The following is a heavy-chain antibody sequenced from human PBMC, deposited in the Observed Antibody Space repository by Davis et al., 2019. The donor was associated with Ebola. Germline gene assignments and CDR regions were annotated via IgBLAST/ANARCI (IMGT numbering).Heavy chain of an antibody. CDR2: IGGGGSGT. V-gene: IGHV3-23*01. Sequence: GGSLRLSCAASGFVFSSYVMSWVRRAPGKGLEWVSAIGGGGSGTFYADSVKDRFIISRDNSKKTLYLQMNSLRAEDTAVYYCAHISSTWSDYWGQGTLVTVSS. D-gene: IGHD6-13*01. J-gene: IGHJ4*02. CDR1: GFVFSSYV. CDR3: AHISSTWSDY.